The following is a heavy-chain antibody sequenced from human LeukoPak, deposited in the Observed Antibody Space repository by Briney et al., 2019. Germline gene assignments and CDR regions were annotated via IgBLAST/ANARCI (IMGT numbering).Heavy chain of an antibody. V-gene: IGHV1-46*01. CDR2: INPSGGST. J-gene: IGHJ6*02. CDR1: GYTFTSYY. Sequence: GASVKVSCKASGYTFTSYYMHWVRQAPGQGLEWMGIINPSGGSTSYAQKFQGRVTVTTDTSTSTAYMELRSLRSDDTALYYCARVMHWDKPMARGRGMDVWGQGTTVTVSS. CDR3: ARVMHWDKPMARGRGMDV. D-gene: IGHD5-18*01.